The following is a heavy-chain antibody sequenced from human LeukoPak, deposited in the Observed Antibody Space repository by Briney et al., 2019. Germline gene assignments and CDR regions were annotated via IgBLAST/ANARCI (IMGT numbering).Heavy chain of an antibody. CDR3: ANTPLAAAGSPSAPFDP. CDR1: GGSISSYY. D-gene: IGHD6-13*01. V-gene: IGHV4-59*01. J-gene: IGHJ5*02. Sequence: ETLSLTCTVSGGSISSYYWSWIRQPPGKGLEWIGYIYSSGSTNYNPSLRSRVTISVDTSKNQFSLKLSSVTAADTAVYYCANTPLAAAGSPSAPFDPWGQGTLVTVSS. CDR2: IYSSGST.